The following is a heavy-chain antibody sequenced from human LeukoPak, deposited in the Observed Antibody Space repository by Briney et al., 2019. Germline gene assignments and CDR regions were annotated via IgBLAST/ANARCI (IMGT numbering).Heavy chain of an antibody. V-gene: IGHV4-59*08. CDR3: TRHDVVEVIGQSMAV. J-gene: IGHJ6*02. D-gene: IGHD2-15*01. CDR2: ISQNGYT. Sequence: SETLSLTCTVSGASIGSYYWSWIRQPPGKGLEWIGYISQNGYTLYTPSLKRRVTISRDASENQLSLTLSSVTAADTAVYYCTRHDVVEVIGQSMAVWGQGTTVTVSS. CDR1: GASIGSYY.